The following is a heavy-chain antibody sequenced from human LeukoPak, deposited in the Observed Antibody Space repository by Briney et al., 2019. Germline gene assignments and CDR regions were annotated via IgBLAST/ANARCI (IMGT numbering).Heavy chain of an antibody. Sequence: GGSLRLSCAASGFTFSRYAMSWVRQAPGKGLEWVSAVSGSGGRTDYADSVKGRFTISRDNSKNTLYPQMNSLRAEDTAVYYCAKSVAGYFDYWGQGTLVTVSS. CDR3: AKSVAGYFDY. CDR2: VSGSGGRT. CDR1: GFTFSRYA. D-gene: IGHD6-19*01. V-gene: IGHV3-23*01. J-gene: IGHJ4*02.